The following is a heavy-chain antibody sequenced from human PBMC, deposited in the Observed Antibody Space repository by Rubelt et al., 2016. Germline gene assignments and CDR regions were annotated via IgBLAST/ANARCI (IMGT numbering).Heavy chain of an antibody. Sequence: VHLVESGGGLVQPGRSLRLSCAASGFNLDDHAMHWVRQAPGKGLEWVAVISYDGSNKYYADSVKGRFTISRDNSKNTLYLQMNSLRAEDTAVYYCARSSIAARHFDYWDQGTLVTVSS. CDR3: ARSSIAARHFDY. J-gene: IGHJ4*02. CDR2: ISYDGSNK. CDR1: GFNLDDHA. V-gene: IGHV3-30*04. D-gene: IGHD6-6*01.